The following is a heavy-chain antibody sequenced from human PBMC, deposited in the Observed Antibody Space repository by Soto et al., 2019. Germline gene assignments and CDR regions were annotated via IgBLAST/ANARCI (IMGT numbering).Heavy chain of an antibody. CDR2: IIPIFGTA. CDR1: GGTFSSYA. CDR3: ARRVWDGYNGWYFDL. V-gene: IGHV1-69*01. J-gene: IGHJ2*01. Sequence: QVQMVQSGAEVKKPGSSVKVSCKASGGTFSSYAISWVRQAPGQGLEWMGGIIPIFGTANYAQKFQGRVTITADESTSTAYMELSSLRSEDTAVYYCARRVWDGYNGWYFDLWGRGTLVTVSS. D-gene: IGHD5-12*01.